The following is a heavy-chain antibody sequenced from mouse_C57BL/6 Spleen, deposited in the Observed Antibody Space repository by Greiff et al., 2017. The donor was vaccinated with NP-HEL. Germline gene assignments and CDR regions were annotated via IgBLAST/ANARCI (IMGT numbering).Heavy chain of an antibody. CDR3: ARPDDYGGGGFAY. V-gene: IGHV5-17*01. CDR2: ISSGSSTI. CDR1: GFTFSDYG. J-gene: IGHJ3*01. Sequence: EVQLVESGGGLVKPGGSLKLSCAASGFTFSDYGMHWVRQAPEKGLEWVAYISSGSSTIYYADTVKGRFTISRDNAKNTLFLQMTSLRSEDTAMYYCARPDDYGGGGFAYWGQGTRVTVSA. D-gene: IGHD1-1*01.